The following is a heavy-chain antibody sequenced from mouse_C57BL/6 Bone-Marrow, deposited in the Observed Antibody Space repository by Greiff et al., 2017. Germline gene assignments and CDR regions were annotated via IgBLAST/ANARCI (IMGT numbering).Heavy chain of an antibody. CDR2: IHPNSGST. D-gene: IGHD1-1*01. Sequence: QVQLQQPGAELVKPGASVKLSCKASGYTFTSYWMHWVKQRPGQGLEWIGMIHPNSGSTNYNEKFKRKATLTVDNSSSTAYMQLSSLTSEDSAVYYCARSKYYYGLYWGQGTTLTVSS. CDR1: GYTFTSYW. CDR3: ARSKYYYGLY. V-gene: IGHV1-64*01. J-gene: IGHJ2*01.